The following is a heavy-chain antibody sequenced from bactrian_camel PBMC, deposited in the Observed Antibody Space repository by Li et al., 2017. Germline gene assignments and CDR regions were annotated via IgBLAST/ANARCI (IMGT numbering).Heavy chain of an antibody. CDR1: GYTYATYC. D-gene: IGHD5*01. J-gene: IGHJ4*01. Sequence: HVQLVESGGGSVQAGGSLRLSCVASGYTYATYCMGWFRQSPEKEREGIASIGSDGVTLYRDSVKGRFTISKDNAKSTISLQMTSLQPEDTAMYYCAAQAYGGCWGTTYNYWGQGTQVTVS. CDR3: AAQAYGGCWGTTYNY. CDR2: IGSDGVT. V-gene: IGHV3S55*01.